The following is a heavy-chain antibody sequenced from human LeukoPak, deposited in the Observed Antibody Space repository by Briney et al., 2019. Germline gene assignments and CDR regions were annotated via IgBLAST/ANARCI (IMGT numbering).Heavy chain of an antibody. CDR3: AKGGSWSFDY. V-gene: IGHV3-7*01. J-gene: IGHJ4*02. D-gene: IGHD3-10*01. Sequence: PGGSLRLSCAASGFTFSSYFMNWVRQAPGKGLEWVANIKPDGSETYYVDSVKGRFTISRDNTKNSLYLQMKSLRAEDTAVYYCAKGGSWSFDYWGQGTLVSVSS. CDR1: GFTFSSYF. CDR2: IKPDGSET.